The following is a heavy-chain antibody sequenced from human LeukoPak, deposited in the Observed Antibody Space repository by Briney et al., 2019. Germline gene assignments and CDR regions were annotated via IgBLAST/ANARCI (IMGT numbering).Heavy chain of an antibody. D-gene: IGHD2-21*01. J-gene: IGHJ4*02. V-gene: IGHV3-7*01. CDR2: IKQDGSEK. Sequence: GGSLRLSCAASGFTFSSYWMSWVRQAPGKGLEWVANIKQDGSEKYYVDSVKGRFTISRDNAKNSLYLQMNSLRAEDTAVYYCARVQTPYYGGDEIAYWGQGTLVTVSS. CDR3: ARVQTPYYGGDEIAY. CDR1: GFTFSSYW.